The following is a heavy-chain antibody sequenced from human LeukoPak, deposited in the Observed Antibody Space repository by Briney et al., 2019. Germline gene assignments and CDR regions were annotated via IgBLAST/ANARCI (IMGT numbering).Heavy chain of an antibody. J-gene: IGHJ3*02. CDR1: GFTFSSYA. D-gene: IGHD3-22*01. Sequence: GGSLRLSCAASGFTFSSYAMSWVRQAPGKGLEWVSAISGSGGSTYYADSVKGRFTISRDNSKNTLYLQMNSLRAEDTAVYYCAKDPSPLYYYDSSGTEDAFDIWGQGIMVTVSS. CDR2: ISGSGGST. V-gene: IGHV3-23*01. CDR3: AKDPSPLYYYDSSGTEDAFDI.